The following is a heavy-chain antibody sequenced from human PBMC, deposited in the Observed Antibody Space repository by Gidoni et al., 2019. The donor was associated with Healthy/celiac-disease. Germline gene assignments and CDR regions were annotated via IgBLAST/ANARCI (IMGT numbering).Heavy chain of an antibody. CDR3: ARDSSGVDTPYAFDI. D-gene: IGHD3-9*01. Sequence: EVQLVESGGGLVKPGGSLRRSCAASGFTFSRYSMNWVRQAPGKGLEWVSSISSSSSYIYYADSVKGRFTISRDNAKNSLYLQMNSLRAEDTAVYYCARDSSGVDTPYAFDIWGQGTMVTVSS. J-gene: IGHJ3*02. CDR1: GFTFSRYS. CDR2: ISSSSSYI. V-gene: IGHV3-21*01.